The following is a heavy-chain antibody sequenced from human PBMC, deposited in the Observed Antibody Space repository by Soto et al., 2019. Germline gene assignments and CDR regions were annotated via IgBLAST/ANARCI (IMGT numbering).Heavy chain of an antibody. CDR3: AYGSGSISEYYGMDV. CDR2: ISGSGGST. J-gene: IGHJ6*02. V-gene: IGHV3-23*01. D-gene: IGHD3-22*01. Sequence: GGSLRLSCAASGFTFSSYAMSWVRQAPGKGLEWVSAISGSGGSTYYADSVKGRFTISRDNSKNTLYLQMNSLRAEDTAVYYCAYGSGSISEYYGMDVWGQGTTVTVSS. CDR1: GFTFSSYA.